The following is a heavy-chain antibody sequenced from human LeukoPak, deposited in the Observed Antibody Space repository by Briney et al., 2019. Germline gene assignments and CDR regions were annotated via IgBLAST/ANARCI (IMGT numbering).Heavy chain of an antibody. D-gene: IGHD3-10*01. CDR1: GFTFSTYW. CDR2: IKEDGSVK. CDR3: AASITMFDY. V-gene: IGHV3-7*02. Sequence: GGSLRVSCAASGFTFSTYWMSWVRQAPGKGLEWVANIKEDGSVKYYVESVKGRFTISRDNAKNSLYLQMNSLRVEDTAVYYCAASITMFDYWGQGTLVTVSS. J-gene: IGHJ4*02.